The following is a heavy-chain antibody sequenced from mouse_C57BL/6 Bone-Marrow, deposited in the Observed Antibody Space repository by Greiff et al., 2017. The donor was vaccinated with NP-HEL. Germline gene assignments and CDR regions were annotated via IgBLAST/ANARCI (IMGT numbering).Heavy chain of an antibody. CDR2: ILPGSGST. V-gene: IGHV1-9*01. Sequence: VQLKESGAELMKPGASVKLSCKATGYTFTGYWIEWVKQRPGHGLEWIGEILPGSGSTNYNEKFKGKATFTADTSSNTAYMQLSSLTTEDSAIYYCARWGPPYYYGSSRTWFAYWGQGTLVTVSA. CDR3: ARWGPPYYYGSSRTWFAY. CDR1: GYTFTGYW. J-gene: IGHJ3*01. D-gene: IGHD1-1*01.